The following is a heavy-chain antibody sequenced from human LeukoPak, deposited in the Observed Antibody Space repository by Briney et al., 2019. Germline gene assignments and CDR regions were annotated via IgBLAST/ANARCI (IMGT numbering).Heavy chain of an antibody. Sequence: PGGSLRLSCAASGFTFSYAWMNWVRQAPGKGLEWVGRIKSKTDGGTADYAAPLKGRFTISRDDSKNTLFLQMNSLKTEDTAVYYCTTGLKVQQLVGGDFDYWGQGILVTVSS. CDR3: TTGLKVQQLVGGDFDY. D-gene: IGHD6-13*01. CDR1: GFTFSYAW. J-gene: IGHJ4*02. V-gene: IGHV3-15*01. CDR2: IKSKTDGGTA.